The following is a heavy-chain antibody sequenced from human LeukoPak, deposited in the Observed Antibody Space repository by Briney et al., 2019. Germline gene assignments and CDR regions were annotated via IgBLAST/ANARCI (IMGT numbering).Heavy chain of an antibody. CDR2: ISYDGSKN. CDR1: GFTFSSYV. D-gene: IGHD6-19*01. J-gene: IGHJ4*02. V-gene: IGHV3-30*03. CDR3: ALDKVAVGDY. Sequence: GGSLRLSCAASGFTFSSYVMHWVRQAPGKGLEWVASISYDGSKNFYADSVKGRFTVSRDSSKSTLYLQMHSLRPEDTSVYYCALDKVAVGDYWGQGTLVTVSS.